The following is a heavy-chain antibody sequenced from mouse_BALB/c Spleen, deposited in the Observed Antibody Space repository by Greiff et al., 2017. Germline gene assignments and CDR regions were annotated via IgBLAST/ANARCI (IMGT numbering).Heavy chain of an antibody. CDR1: GYTFTSYY. V-gene: IGHV1S81*02. Sequence: QVHVKQSGAELVKPGASVKLSCKASGYTFTSYYMYWVKQRPGQGLEWIGEINPSNGGTNFNEKFKSKATLTVDKSSSTAYMQLSSLTSEDSAVYYCTRSGGNYFFAYWGQGTLVTVSA. CDR2: INPSNGGT. D-gene: IGHD2-1*01. J-gene: IGHJ3*01. CDR3: TRSGGNYFFAY.